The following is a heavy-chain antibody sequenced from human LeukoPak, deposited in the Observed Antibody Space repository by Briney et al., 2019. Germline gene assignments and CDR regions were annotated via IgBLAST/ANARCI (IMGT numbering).Heavy chain of an antibody. D-gene: IGHD3-22*01. Sequence: SETLSLTCTVSGGSISSHYWSWIRQPPGKGLEWIGYIYYSGSTNYNPSLKSRVTISVDTSKNQFSLKLSSVTAADTAVYYCARGMVCYDSSGYYNPCDAFDIWGQGTMVTVSS. V-gene: IGHV4-59*11. CDR2: IYYSGST. J-gene: IGHJ3*02. CDR1: GGSISSHY. CDR3: ARGMVCYDSSGYYNPCDAFDI.